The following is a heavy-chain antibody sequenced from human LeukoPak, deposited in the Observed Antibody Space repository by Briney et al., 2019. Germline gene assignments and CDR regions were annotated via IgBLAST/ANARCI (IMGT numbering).Heavy chain of an antibody. D-gene: IGHD3-10*01. CDR3: ARELWFVNAPGSWFDP. J-gene: IGHJ5*02. Sequence: PSETLSLTCTVSGGSISSHYWSWIRQPPGKGLEWIGYIFHSGHSFYNPSLKSRITISVDKSKNQFSLRLTSVTAADTAVYYCARELWFVNAPGSWFDPWGQGTLVTVSS. CDR1: GGSISSHY. CDR2: IFHSGHS. V-gene: IGHV4-59*11.